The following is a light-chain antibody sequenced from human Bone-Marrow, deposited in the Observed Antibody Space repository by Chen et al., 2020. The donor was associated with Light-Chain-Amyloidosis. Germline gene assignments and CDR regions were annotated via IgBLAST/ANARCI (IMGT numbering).Light chain of an antibody. V-gene: IGLV6-57*01. Sequence: FMLTQPHSVSQSPGMKVIIFCTRSSGSIATNYGQWYQQRPGSSPTTVIYEDDQRPSGVPDRFSDSIDRSSNSASLTISGLKTEDEADYYCQSYQGSSQGVFGGGTKLTVL. CDR2: EDD. CDR1: SGSIATNY. J-gene: IGLJ3*02. CDR3: QSYQGSSQGV.